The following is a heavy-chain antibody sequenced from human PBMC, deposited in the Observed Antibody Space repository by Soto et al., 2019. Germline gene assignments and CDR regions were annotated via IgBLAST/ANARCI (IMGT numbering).Heavy chain of an antibody. Sequence: WVLRLSCTASGFTFGDYAMSWVRQAPGKGLEWVGFIRSKAYGGTTEYAASVKGRFTISRDDSKSIAYLQMNSLKTEDTAVYYCTINWNDGVFDYWGQGTLVTVSS. V-gene: IGHV3-49*04. CDR3: TINWNDGVFDY. CDR1: GFTFGDYA. J-gene: IGHJ4*02. D-gene: IGHD1-20*01. CDR2: IRSKAYGGTT.